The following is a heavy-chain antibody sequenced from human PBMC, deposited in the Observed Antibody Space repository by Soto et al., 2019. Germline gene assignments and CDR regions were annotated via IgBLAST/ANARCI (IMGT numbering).Heavy chain of an antibody. CDR1: GGSFSGYY. V-gene: IGHV4-34*01. CDR2: INHSGST. J-gene: IGHJ4*02. D-gene: IGHD4-17*01. Sequence: QVQLQQWGAGLLKPSETLSLTCAVYGGSFSGYYWSWIRQPPGKGLEWIGEINHSGSTNYNPSLKSRVTISVDTSKNQFSLKLSSVTAADTAVYYCAREFSLMTTLTTGSFDYWGQGTLVTVSS. CDR3: AREFSLMTTLTTGSFDY.